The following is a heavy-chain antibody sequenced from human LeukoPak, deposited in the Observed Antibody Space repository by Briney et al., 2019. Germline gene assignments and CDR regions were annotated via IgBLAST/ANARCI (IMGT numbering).Heavy chain of an antibody. D-gene: IGHD5-12*01. J-gene: IGHJ5*02. V-gene: IGHV4-34*01. CDR3: ASLGGFSGAPLGNWFDP. Sequence: SETLSLTCAVYGGSFSGYYWSWIRQPPGKGLEWIGEINHSGSTNYNPSLKSRVTISVDTSKDQFSLRLSSVTAADTAVYYCASLGGFSGAPLGNWFDPWGQGTLVTVSS. CDR2: INHSGST. CDR1: GGSFSGYY.